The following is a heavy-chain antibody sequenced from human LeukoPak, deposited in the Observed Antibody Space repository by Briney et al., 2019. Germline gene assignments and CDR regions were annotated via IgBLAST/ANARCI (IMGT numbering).Heavy chain of an antibody. Sequence: GASVKVSCKASGYTFTGYYMHWVRQAPGQGLEWMGWINPNSGGTNYAQKFQGRVTITRDTSASTAYMELSSLRSEDMAVFYCALSTEVYKYYFDYWGQGTLVTVSS. CDR1: GYTFTGYY. V-gene: IGHV1-2*02. D-gene: IGHD5-24*01. CDR3: ALSTEVYKYYFDY. J-gene: IGHJ4*02. CDR2: INPNSGGT.